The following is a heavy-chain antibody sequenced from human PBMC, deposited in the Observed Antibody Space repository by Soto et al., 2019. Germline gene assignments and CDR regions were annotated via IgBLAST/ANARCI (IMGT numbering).Heavy chain of an antibody. V-gene: IGHV3-23*01. CDR1: GFTFSSYA. Sequence: EVQLLESGGGLVQPGGSLRLSCAASGFTFSSYAMSWVRQAPGKGLEWVSAISGSGGSTYYADSVKGRFTISRDNSKNTLYLQMNSLRPEDTAVYYCAKMDSNYYYYYGMDVWGQGTTVTVSS. CDR2: ISGSGGST. J-gene: IGHJ6*02. CDR3: AKMDSNYYYYYGMDV. D-gene: IGHD4-4*01.